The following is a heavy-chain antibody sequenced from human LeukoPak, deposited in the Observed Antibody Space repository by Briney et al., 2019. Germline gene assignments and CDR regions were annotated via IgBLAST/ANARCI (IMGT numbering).Heavy chain of an antibody. D-gene: IGHD5-24*01. V-gene: IGHV4-59*12. J-gene: IGHJ4*02. CDR3: ARGVGYNSFSAGY. Sequence: SETLSLTCTVSGGSISSYYWSWIRQPPGKGLEWIGYIYYSGSTNYNPSLKSRVTISVDTSKNQFSLKLSSVTAADTAVYYCARGVGYNSFSAGYWGQGTLVTVSS. CDR1: GGSISSYY. CDR2: IYYSGST.